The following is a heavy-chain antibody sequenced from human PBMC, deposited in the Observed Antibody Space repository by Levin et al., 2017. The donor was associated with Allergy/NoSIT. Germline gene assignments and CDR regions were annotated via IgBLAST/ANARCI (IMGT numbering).Heavy chain of an antibody. CDR2: IYYSGST. D-gene: IGHD2-15*01. V-gene: IGHV4-61*01. J-gene: IGHJ5*02. CDR1: GGSVSSGSYY. Sequence: SQTLSLTCTVSGGSVSSGSYYWRWIRQPPGKGLEWIGYIYYSGSTNYNPSLKSRVTISVDTSKNQFSLKLSSVTAADTAVYYCARDWGSTYGFDPWGQGTLVTVSS. CDR3: ARDWGSTYGFDP.